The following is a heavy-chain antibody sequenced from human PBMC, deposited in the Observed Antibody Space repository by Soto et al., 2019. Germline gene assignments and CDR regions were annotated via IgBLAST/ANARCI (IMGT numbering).Heavy chain of an antibody. CDR2: INHSGST. J-gene: IGHJ6*02. D-gene: IGHD6-19*01. Sequence: SETLSLTCAVYGGSFSGYYWSWIRQPPGKGLEWIGEINHSGSTNYNPSLKSRVTISVDTSKNQFSLKLSSVTAADTAVYYCARLSGVAVAGTVGGMDVWGQGTTVTVSS. V-gene: IGHV4-34*01. CDR1: GGSFSGYY. CDR3: ARLSGVAVAGTVGGMDV.